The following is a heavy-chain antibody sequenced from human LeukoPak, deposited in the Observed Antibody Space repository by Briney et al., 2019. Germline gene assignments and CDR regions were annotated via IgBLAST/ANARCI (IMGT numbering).Heavy chain of an antibody. Sequence: SETLPLTCTVSGGSISSYYWSWIRQPPGKGLEWIGYIYYSGSTNYNPSLKSRVTISVDTSKNQFSLKLSSVTAADTAVYYCASLNSYGRDYWGQGTLVTVSS. CDR1: GGSISSYY. CDR2: IYYSGST. CDR3: ASLNSYGRDY. J-gene: IGHJ4*02. V-gene: IGHV4-59*01. D-gene: IGHD5-18*01.